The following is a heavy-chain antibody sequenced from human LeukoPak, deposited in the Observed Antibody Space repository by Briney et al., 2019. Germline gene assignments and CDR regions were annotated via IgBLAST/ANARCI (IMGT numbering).Heavy chain of an antibody. Sequence: SETLSLTCTVSGGSISSSSYFWSWIRQPAGRGLEWIGRMSSSGISTYSPSLKSRVTISIDTSRNQFSMNLNSVTAADTAVYYCARGAGPPWFDPWGQGTLVTVSS. CDR1: GGSISSSSYF. V-gene: IGHV4-61*02. CDR2: MSSSGIS. D-gene: IGHD6-19*01. CDR3: ARGAGPPWFDP. J-gene: IGHJ5*02.